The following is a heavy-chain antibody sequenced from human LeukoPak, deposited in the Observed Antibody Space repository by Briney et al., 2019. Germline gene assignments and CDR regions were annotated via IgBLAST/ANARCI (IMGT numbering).Heavy chain of an antibody. CDR2: ISDSGDSI. D-gene: IGHD6-13*01. Sequence: PGGSLRLSCAASGFTFSNYAMSWVRQAPGKGLERVSGISDSGDSIYYTDSVKGRFTISRDNSKNTMYLQMNSLRAEDTAVYYCTVSSNWYFQHWGQGFLVTVSS. CDR1: GFTFSNYA. J-gene: IGHJ1*01. CDR3: TVSSNWYFQH. V-gene: IGHV3-23*01.